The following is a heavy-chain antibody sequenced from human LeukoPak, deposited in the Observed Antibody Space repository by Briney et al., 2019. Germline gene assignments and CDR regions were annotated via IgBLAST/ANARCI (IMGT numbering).Heavy chain of an antibody. V-gene: IGHV1-3*01. J-gene: IGHJ6*02. CDR2: INAGNDNT. CDR3: ARSQDIVVVPAADEHYYYYGMDV. D-gene: IGHD2-2*01. CDR1: GYTFTNYA. Sequence: GASVKVSCKASGYTFTNYAIHWVRQAPGQRLEWMGWINAGNDNTKYSQKFQGRVTITADESTSTAYMELSSLRSEDTAVYYCARSQDIVVVPAADEHYYYYGMDVWGQGTTVTVPS.